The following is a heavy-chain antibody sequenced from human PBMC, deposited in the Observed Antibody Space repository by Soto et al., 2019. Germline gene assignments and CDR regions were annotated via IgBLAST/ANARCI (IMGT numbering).Heavy chain of an antibody. CDR2: VGVSGATT. Sequence: EVQLLESGGNLVQPGGSLRLSCAASGFTFSSYAMSWVRQAPGKGLEWVSTVGVSGATTYYTDSVKGRFTISRDNSNNILFLQMHSLRAEDTAIYYCAKFRAGLGSQTDSWGQGTLVTVSS. D-gene: IGHD3-10*01. CDR1: GFTFSSYA. CDR3: AKFRAGLGSQTDS. J-gene: IGHJ4*02. V-gene: IGHV3-23*01.